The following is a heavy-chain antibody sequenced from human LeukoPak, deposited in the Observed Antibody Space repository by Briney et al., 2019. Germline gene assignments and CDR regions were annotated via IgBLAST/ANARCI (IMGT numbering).Heavy chain of an antibody. V-gene: IGHV4-59*12. J-gene: IGHJ4*02. CDR1: GGSFSGYY. CDR2: NSGTT. CDR3: ASLYCSSTNDFDY. D-gene: IGHD2-2*01. Sequence: SETLSLTCAVYGGSFSGYYWSWIRQPPGKGLEWIGYNSGTTNYNPSLKSRVTISVDTSKNQFSLKLSSVTAADTAVYYCASLYCSSTNDFDYWGQGTLVTVSS.